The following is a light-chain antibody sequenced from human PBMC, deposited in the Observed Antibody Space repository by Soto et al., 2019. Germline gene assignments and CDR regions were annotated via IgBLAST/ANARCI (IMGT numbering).Light chain of an antibody. J-gene: IGLJ1*01. CDR3: CSYAGSSTYV. CDR2: EGN. V-gene: IGLV2-23*01. CDR1: SSDVENYNL. Sequence: QSVLTQPASVSGSPGQSITISCTGTSSDVENYNLVSWYQQHPGKAPKLMIHEGNKRPSGISNSFSGSKSGNTASLTLYGLQAEDEADYYCCSYAGSSTYVFGTGTKVTVL.